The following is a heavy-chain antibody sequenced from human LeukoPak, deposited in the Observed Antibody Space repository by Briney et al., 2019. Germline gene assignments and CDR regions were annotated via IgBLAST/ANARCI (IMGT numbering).Heavy chain of an antibody. J-gene: IGHJ3*02. D-gene: IGHD3-10*01. CDR3: ARGESDAFDI. Sequence: PGGSLILSCAASGFTFSSYEMNWGRQAPGKGLEWVSYISSSGSTMHYADSVKGRFTISRDNAKNSLYLQMNSLRAEDTAVYYCARGESDAFDIWGQGTVVTVSS. CDR2: ISSSGSTM. CDR1: GFTFSSYE. V-gene: IGHV3-48*03.